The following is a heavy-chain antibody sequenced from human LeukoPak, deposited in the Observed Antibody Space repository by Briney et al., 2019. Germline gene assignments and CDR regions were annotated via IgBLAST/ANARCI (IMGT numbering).Heavy chain of an antibody. J-gene: IGHJ3*02. Sequence: GGSLRLSCAASGFTVSSNYMSWVRQAPGKGLEWVAVIYSGGSTYYADSVKGRFTISRDNSKNTLYLQMNSLRVEDTAVYYCARVYRLYDSSGYYTSSRAFDIWGQGTMVTVSS. D-gene: IGHD3-22*01. CDR2: IYSGGST. CDR1: GFTVSSNY. V-gene: IGHV3-53*01. CDR3: ARVYRLYDSSGYYTSSRAFDI.